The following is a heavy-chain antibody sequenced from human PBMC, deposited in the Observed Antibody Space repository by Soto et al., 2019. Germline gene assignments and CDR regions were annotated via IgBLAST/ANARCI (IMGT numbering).Heavy chain of an antibody. CDR3: ARVSIVVVVAAPANDAFDI. J-gene: IGHJ3*02. D-gene: IGHD2-15*01. Sequence: PSETLSLTCAVYGGSFSCYYWGWIRQPPGKGLEWIGEINHSGSTNYNPSLKSRVTISVDTSKNQFSLKLSSVTAADTAVYYCARVSIVVVVAAPANDAFDIWGQETMVTVSS. CDR1: GGSFSCYY. V-gene: IGHV4-34*01. CDR2: INHSGST.